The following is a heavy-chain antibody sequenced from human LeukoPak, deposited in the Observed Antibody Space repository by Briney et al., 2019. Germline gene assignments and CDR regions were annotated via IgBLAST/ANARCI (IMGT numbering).Heavy chain of an antibody. CDR1: GFTFRSYW. CDR2: INQEASRT. Sequence: GSLRLSCAASGFTFRSYWMSWVRQAPGKGLEWLGHINQEASRTDHADSVKGRFAISRDNSRNLLYLHMSSLRAEDTAVYYCAKYLSRASDSWGQGILVSVSS. V-gene: IGHV3-7*01. CDR3: AKYLSRASDS. J-gene: IGHJ4*02. D-gene: IGHD2/OR15-2a*01.